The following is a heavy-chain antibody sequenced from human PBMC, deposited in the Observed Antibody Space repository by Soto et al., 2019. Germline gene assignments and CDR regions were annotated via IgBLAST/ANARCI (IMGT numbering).Heavy chain of an antibody. D-gene: IGHD1-26*01. CDR3: ARDKVGTTPLDY. J-gene: IGHJ4*02. CDR2: IWYGTSNK. Sequence: QVPLVESGGGVVQPGRSLRLSCAASGFIFNTYGMHWVRQAPGKGLEWVAVIWYGTSNKYYADFVKGRFTISRDNSKNTVYLEMNSLRAEDTAVYYCARDKVGTTPLDYWGQGTLVTVSS. V-gene: IGHV3-33*01. CDR1: GFIFNTYG.